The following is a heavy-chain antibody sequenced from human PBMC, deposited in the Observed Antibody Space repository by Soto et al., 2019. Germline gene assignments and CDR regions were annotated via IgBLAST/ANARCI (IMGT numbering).Heavy chain of an antibody. D-gene: IGHD5-18*01. V-gene: IGHV2-5*02. J-gene: IGHJ3*02. CDR1: GFSLSTSGVG. CDR2: IYWDDDK. CDR3: AHKTLQLGVRRGAFDI. Sequence: QITLKESGPTLVKPTQTLTLTCTFSGFSLSTSGVGVGWIRQPPGKALEWLALIYWDDDKRHSPPLKSRLTITKDTSKNQLVLTMTIMDPVATATDYCAHKTLQLGVRRGAFDIWGQGTMVTVSS.